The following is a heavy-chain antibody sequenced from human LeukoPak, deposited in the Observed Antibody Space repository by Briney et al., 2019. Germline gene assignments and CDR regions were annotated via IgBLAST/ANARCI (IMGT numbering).Heavy chain of an antibody. Sequence: PGGSLRLSCAASGFTVSSNYMSWVRQAPGKGLEWVSVIYSGGSTYYADSVKGRFTISRDNSKNTLYLQMNSLRAEDTAVYYCARAVLGILCYFDYWGQGTLVTVSS. J-gene: IGHJ4*02. D-gene: IGHD7-27*01. CDR2: IYSGGST. CDR1: GFTVSSNY. CDR3: ARAVLGILCYFDY. V-gene: IGHV3-53*01.